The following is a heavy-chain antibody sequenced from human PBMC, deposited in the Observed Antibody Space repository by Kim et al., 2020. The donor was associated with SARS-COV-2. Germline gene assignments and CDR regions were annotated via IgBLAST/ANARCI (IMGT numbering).Heavy chain of an antibody. D-gene: IGHD3-10*01. V-gene: IGHV1-69*04. CDR3: AKDRVSMVRRVIDNYYYYGMDV. Sequence: SVKVSCKASGGTFSSYAISWVRQAPGQGLEWMGRIIPILGITNYAQKLQGRVMITADKSTSTVYMELSSLRSEDTAVYYCAKDRVSMVRRVIDNYYYYGMDVWGQGTTVTVSS. J-gene: IGHJ6*02. CDR2: IIPILGIT. CDR1: GGTFSSYA.